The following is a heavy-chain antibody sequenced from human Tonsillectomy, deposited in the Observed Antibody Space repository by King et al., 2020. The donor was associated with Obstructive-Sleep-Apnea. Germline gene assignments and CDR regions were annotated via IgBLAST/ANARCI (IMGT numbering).Heavy chain of an antibody. Sequence: VQLVQSGSELKTPGASVKGSCKASGYSFTSYAMNWVRQAPGQVLEWIGRINTNTGNPTYAHCFTGRFVFSLDSSGSTADLQISSLKAADTAVYYCARMVYSSSWYRFFDSWGQGTLVTVSS. CDR2: INTNTGNP. J-gene: IGHJ4*02. V-gene: IGHV7-4-1*02. D-gene: IGHD6-13*01. CDR3: ARMVYSSSWYRFFDS. CDR1: GYSFTSYA.